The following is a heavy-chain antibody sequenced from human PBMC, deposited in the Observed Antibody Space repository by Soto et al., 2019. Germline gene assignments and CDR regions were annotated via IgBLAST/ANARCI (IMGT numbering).Heavy chain of an antibody. J-gene: IGHJ6*02. CDR1: GFTFSSYG. V-gene: IGHV3-33*01. CDR2: IWYDGSNK. Sequence: GGSLRLSCAASGFTFSSYGMHWVRQAPGKGLEWVAVIWYDGSNKYYADSVKGRFTISRDNSKNTLYLQMNSLRAEDTAVYYYARVVVIEGGHYYYGMDVWGQGTTVTVSS. CDR3: ARVVVIEGGHYYYGMDV. D-gene: IGHD2-21*01.